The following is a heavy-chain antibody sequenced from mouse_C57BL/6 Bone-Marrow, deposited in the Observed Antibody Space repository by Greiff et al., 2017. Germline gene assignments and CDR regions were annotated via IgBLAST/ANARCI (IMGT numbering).Heavy chain of an antibody. D-gene: IGHD1-1*01. Sequence: DVKLVESGPGLVKPSQSLSLTCSVTGYSITSGYYWNWIRQFPGNKLEWMGYISYDGSNNYNPSLKNRISITRDTSKNQFFLKLNSVTTEDTATYYCARVGSNGWYFDVWGTGTTVTVSS. CDR2: ISYDGSN. J-gene: IGHJ1*03. V-gene: IGHV3-6*01. CDR3: ARVGSNGWYFDV. CDR1: GYSITSGYY.